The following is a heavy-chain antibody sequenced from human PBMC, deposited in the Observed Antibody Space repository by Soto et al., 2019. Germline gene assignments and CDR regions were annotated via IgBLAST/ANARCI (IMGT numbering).Heavy chain of an antibody. Sequence: GASVKVSCKGSGYTFTRYYMHWVLQAPGEGLEWMGIINPSGGSTSYAQKFQGRVTMTRDTSTSTVYMELSSLRSEDTAVYYCARAQIRFLEWLSPPYYYGMDVWGQGTTVTV. V-gene: IGHV1-46*01. J-gene: IGHJ6*02. CDR2: INPSGGST. CDR1: GYTFTRYY. D-gene: IGHD3-3*01. CDR3: ARAQIRFLEWLSPPYYYGMDV.